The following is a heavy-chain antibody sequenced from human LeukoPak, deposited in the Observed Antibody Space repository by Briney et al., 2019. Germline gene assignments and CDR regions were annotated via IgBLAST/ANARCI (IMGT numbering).Heavy chain of an antibody. V-gene: IGHV3-33*08. Sequence: PGGSLRLSCAASGFSFSNYAMSWVRQAPGKGLEWVAVIWYDGSNKYYADSVKGRFTISRDNSKNTLYLQMNSLRAEDTAVYYCARASSKQLAGYLPDGFDIWGQGTMVTVSS. D-gene: IGHD3-9*01. CDR2: IWYDGSNK. CDR3: ARASSKQLAGYLPDGFDI. J-gene: IGHJ3*02. CDR1: GFSFSNYA.